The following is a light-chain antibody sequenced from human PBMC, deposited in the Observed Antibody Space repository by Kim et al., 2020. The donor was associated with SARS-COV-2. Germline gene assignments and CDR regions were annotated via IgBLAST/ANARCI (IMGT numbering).Light chain of an antibody. CDR2: KAS. V-gene: IGKV1-5*03. CDR1: QSISRS. Sequence: DIQVTQSPSTLSASVGDRVTFTCRASQSISRSLAWFHQKPGKPPKLLIYKASNLESGVTSRFSGSGSGTEFTLTISSLQPDDFATYYCQQYHDYPYTFGPGTKLEI. CDR3: QQYHDYPYT. J-gene: IGKJ2*01.